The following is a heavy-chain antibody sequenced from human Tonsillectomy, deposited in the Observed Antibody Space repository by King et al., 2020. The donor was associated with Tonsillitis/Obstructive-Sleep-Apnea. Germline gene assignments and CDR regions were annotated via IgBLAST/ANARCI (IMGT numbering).Heavy chain of an antibody. V-gene: IGHV1-2*06. CDR2: NNPNSGGT. Sequence: QLVQSGAEVKKPGASVKVSCKASGYTFTGYYMHWVRQAPGQGLEWMGRNNPNSGGTNYAQKFQGRVTMTRDTSISTAYMEMSRLTSDDTAVYYCARNIAAAGGGWGQGTLVTVSS. D-gene: IGHD6-13*01. CDR3: ARNIAAAGGG. CDR1: GYTFTGYY. J-gene: IGHJ4*02.